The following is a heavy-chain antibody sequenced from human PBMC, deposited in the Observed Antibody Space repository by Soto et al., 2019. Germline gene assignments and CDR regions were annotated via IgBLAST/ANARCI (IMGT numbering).Heavy chain of an antibody. CDR3: ARGWGYDSTDYYYAY. Sequence: QVQLVQSGAEVWKPGSSVKVSCKASGGTFSRHAISWVRQAPGQGLEWMGGIIPIFGTANHAQKFQGRVTIIADESTSTVYMELSSWRSEDTAIYYCARGWGYDSTDYYYAYWGQGTLVIVSS. J-gene: IGHJ4*02. CDR1: GGTFSRHA. V-gene: IGHV1-69*01. D-gene: IGHD3-22*01. CDR2: IIPIFGTA.